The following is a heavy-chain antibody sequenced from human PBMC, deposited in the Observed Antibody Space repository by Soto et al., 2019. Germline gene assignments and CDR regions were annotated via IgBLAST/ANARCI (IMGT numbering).Heavy chain of an antibody. J-gene: IGHJ4*02. CDR2: MSGGGYTI. V-gene: IGHV3-23*01. CDR3: ARVAKASWYFDY. D-gene: IGHD2-2*01. Sequence: PWGSLRRSCAASGFNLVDYAISCLGQTPGAWLEWVSPMSGGGYTIYETGSTKGRFTISRDSSKKTVYLQIDGLRGEDTAVYYCARVAKASWYFDYWGQGTLVTVSS. CDR1: GFNLVDYA.